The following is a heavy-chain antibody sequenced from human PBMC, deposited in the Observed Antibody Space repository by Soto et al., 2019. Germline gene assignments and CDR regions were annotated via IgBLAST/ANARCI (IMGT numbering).Heavy chain of an antibody. D-gene: IGHD4-17*01. J-gene: IGHJ5*02. CDR3: ARHVEGYGDYDP. V-gene: IGHV4-59*08. CDR1: GGSISSYY. Sequence: SETLSLTCTVSGGSISSYYWSWIRQPPGKGLEWIGYIYYSGSTNYNPSLKSRVTISVDTSKNQFSLKLSSVTAADTAVYYCARHVEGYGDYDPWGQGTLVTSPQ. CDR2: IYYSGST.